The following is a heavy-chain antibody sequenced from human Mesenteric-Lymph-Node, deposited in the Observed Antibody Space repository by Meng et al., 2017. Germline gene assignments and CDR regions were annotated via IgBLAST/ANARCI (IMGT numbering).Heavy chain of an antibody. CDR3: AKLWWNGGRTFDI. CDR1: GFTFSSYG. Sequence: GESLKISCAASGFTFSSYGMHWVRQAPGKGLEWVAVIWYDGSNKYYADSVKGRFTISKDISENTLHLQMNSLTADDTAIYYCAKLWWNGGRTFDIWGQGTEVTVSS. D-gene: IGHD1-1*01. V-gene: IGHV3-33*06. CDR2: IWYDGSNK. J-gene: IGHJ3*02.